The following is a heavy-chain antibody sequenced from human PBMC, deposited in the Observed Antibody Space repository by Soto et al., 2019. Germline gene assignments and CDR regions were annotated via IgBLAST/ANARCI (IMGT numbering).Heavy chain of an antibody. V-gene: IGHV4-34*01. CDR1: GGSFSGYY. Sequence: SETLSLTCAVYGGSFSGYYWSWIRQPPGKGLEWIGEINHSGSTNYNPSLKSRVTISVDTSKNQFSLKLSSVTAADTAVYYCASGGVRGVIIKNWGQGTLVTVSS. J-gene: IGHJ4*02. CDR2: INHSGST. D-gene: IGHD3-10*01. CDR3: ASGGVRGVIIKN.